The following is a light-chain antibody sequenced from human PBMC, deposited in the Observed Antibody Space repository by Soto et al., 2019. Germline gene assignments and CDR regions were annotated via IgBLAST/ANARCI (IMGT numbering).Light chain of an antibody. V-gene: IGKV1-5*03. J-gene: IGKJ3*01. CDR3: QQYNNYPT. CDR1: QSISNW. Sequence: DIQMTQSPSTLSASVGDRVTITCRASQSISNWLAWYQQKPGKAPKVLSYEASTLETGVPSRFSGSGSGTEFTLTISGLQPDDFATYYCQQYNNYPTFGPGTKVDIK. CDR2: EAS.